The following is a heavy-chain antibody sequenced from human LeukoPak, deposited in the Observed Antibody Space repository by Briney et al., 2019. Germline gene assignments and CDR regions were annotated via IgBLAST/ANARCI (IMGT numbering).Heavy chain of an antibody. CDR2: IYYSGST. J-gene: IGHJ5*02. D-gene: IGHD3-10*01. Sequence: SETLSLTCTVSGGSFSSYYWSWIRQPPGKGLEWIGYIYYSGSTNYNPSLKSRVTMSVDTSKNQFSLKLNSVTAADTAVYYCARDQYYYGSGTPFDPWGQGTLVTVSS. CDR3: ARDQYYYGSGTPFDP. V-gene: IGHV4-59*12. CDR1: GGSFSSYY.